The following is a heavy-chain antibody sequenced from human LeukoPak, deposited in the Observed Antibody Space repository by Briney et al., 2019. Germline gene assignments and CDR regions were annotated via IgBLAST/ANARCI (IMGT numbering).Heavy chain of an antibody. CDR1: GGSISSGSYY. CDR3: ASTPHYSNYGESYNWFDP. Sequence: PSETLSLTCTVSGGSISSGSYYWSWIRQPAGKGLEWIGYIYYSGSTNYNPSLKSRVTISVDTSKNQFSLKLSSVTAADTAVYYCASTPHYSNYGESYNWFDPWGQGTLVTVSS. J-gene: IGHJ5*02. D-gene: IGHD4-11*01. V-gene: IGHV4-61*10. CDR2: IYYSGST.